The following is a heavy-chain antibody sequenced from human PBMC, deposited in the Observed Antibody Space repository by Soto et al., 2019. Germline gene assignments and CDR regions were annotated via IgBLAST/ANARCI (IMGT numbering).Heavy chain of an antibody. CDR3: ARKSRDGYNYLDY. Sequence: PGGSLRLSCAASGFTFGSYAMTWVRQAPGKGLEWVSALTGSGASKYYADSVEGRFTISRDNSENTLYLDMRRLTGEDTATYYCARKSRDGYNYLDYWGQGTLVTVSS. J-gene: IGHJ4*02. CDR1: GFTFGSYA. CDR2: LTGSGASK. V-gene: IGHV3-23*01. D-gene: IGHD5-12*01.